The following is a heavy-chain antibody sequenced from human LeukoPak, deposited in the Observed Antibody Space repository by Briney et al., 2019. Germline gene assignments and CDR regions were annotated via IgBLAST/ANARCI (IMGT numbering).Heavy chain of an antibody. Sequence: PGGSLRLSCAASGFTFSSFGMSWVRQAPGQGLEWVSSLDGSGGYTYHADSVKGRFTISRDNSKNTLYLQMNSLRAEDTATYYCASRGARGWPFESWGQGTLVTVSS. D-gene: IGHD6-19*01. J-gene: IGHJ4*02. V-gene: IGHV3-23*01. CDR3: ASRGARGWPFES. CDR1: GFTFSSFG. CDR2: LDGSGGYT.